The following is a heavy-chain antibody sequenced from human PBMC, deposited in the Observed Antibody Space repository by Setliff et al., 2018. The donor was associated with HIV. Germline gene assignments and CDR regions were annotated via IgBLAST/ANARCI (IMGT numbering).Heavy chain of an antibody. CDR2: IKHNSDGGTT. V-gene: IGHV3-15*07. CDR3: ATGPLDY. CDR1: GIIFTDAW. Sequence: GDSLKISCTTSGIIFTDAWMNWVRRAPGKGLEWVGLIKHNSDGGTTDFAAPVKGRFTISRDDSKNTVYLQMNSLKIDDTGLYYCATGPLDYWGQGTLVTVSS. J-gene: IGHJ4*02.